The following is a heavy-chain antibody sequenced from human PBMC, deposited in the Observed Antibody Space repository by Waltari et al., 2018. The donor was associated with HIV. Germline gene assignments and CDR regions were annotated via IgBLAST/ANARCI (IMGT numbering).Heavy chain of an antibody. Sequence: EVRLVESGGGLVQPGGSLRLSWSASGFTFSRSWMTWVRQAPGKGLEWVANIKEDGSEIHYVDSVKGRFTISRDNAKNSLYLQMNSLRAEDTAVYYCARRQQLTDWGQGTLVTVSS. J-gene: IGHJ4*02. CDR1: GFTFSRSW. D-gene: IGHD6-13*01. CDR2: IKEDGSEI. V-gene: IGHV3-7*01. CDR3: ARRQQLTD.